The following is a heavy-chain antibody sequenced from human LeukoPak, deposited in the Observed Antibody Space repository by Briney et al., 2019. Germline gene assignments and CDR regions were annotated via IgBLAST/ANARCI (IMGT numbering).Heavy chain of an antibody. D-gene: IGHD3-10*01. V-gene: IGHV1-69*06. CDR3: ASDGNGVVRGVIMGY. CDR2: IIPIFGTT. Sequence: ASVKVSCKASGGTFSSYAISWVRQAPGQGLEWMGGIIPIFGTTNYAQNFQGRVTITADKSTSTAYMELSSLRSKDTAVYYCASDGNGVVRGVIMGYWGQGTLVTVSS. CDR1: GGTFSSYA. J-gene: IGHJ4*02.